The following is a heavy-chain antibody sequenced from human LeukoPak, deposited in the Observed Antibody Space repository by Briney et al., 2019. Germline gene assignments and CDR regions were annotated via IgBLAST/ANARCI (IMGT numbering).Heavy chain of an antibody. V-gene: IGHV3-23*01. J-gene: IGHJ6*03. D-gene: IGHD2-2*02. CDR1: GFTFDDYA. CDR2: ISGSGGST. CDR3: ARDIHYYYMDV. Sequence: AGGSLRLSCAASGFTFDDYAMHWVRQAPGKGLEWVSAISGSGGSTYYADSVKGRFTISRDNAKNTLYLQMNSLRAEDTAVYYCARDIHYYYMDVWGKGTTVTVSS.